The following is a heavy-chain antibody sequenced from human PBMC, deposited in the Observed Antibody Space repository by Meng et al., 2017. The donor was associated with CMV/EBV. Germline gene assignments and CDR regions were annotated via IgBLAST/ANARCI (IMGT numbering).Heavy chain of an antibody. V-gene: IGHV3-21*01. CDR1: GFTFSSYS. CDR2: ISSSSSYI. CDR3: ACHYYYGMDV. J-gene: IGHJ6*02. Sequence: GESLKISCAASGFTFSSYSMNWVRQAPGKGLEWVSSISSSSSYIYYADSVKGRFTISRDNAKNSLYLQMNSLRAEDTAVYYCACHYYYGMDVLGQGTTVTVSS.